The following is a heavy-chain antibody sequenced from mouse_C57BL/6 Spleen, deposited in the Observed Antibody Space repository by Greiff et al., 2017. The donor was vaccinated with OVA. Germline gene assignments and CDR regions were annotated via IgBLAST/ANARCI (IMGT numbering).Heavy chain of an antibody. CDR1: GYTFTSYW. Sequence: QVQLKESGAELVKPGASVKMSCKASGYTFTSYWITWVKQRPGQGLEWIGDIYPGSGSTNYNEKFKSKATLTVDTSSSTAYMQLSSLTSEDSAVYYCARPTAQAWDYYAMDDWGQGTSVTVSS. J-gene: IGHJ4*01. CDR3: ARPTAQAWDYYAMDD. V-gene: IGHV1-55*01. CDR2: IYPGSGST. D-gene: IGHD3-2*02.